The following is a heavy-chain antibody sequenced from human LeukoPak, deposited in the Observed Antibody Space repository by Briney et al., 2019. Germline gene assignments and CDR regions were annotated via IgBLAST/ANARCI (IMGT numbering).Heavy chain of an antibody. CDR3: AKDSVLAAITEYYRYYRDV. Sequence: GASVKVSCKASGYTFTGYYMHWVRQAPGQGLEWMGIINPNGGGTNYAQKFQGRVTMTRDTSISTAYMELSRLRSDDTAVYYCAKDSVLAAITEYYRYYRDVGGRETRVTVPS. D-gene: IGHD2-2*02. CDR2: INPNGGGT. CDR1: GYTFTGYY. V-gene: IGHV1-2*02. J-gene: IGHJ6*03.